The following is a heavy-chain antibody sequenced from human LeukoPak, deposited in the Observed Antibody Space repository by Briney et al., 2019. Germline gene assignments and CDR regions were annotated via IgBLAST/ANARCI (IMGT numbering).Heavy chain of an antibody. V-gene: IGHV4-39*07. Sequence: SETLSLTCTVSGDSISSSSYYWGWVRQPPGKGLEWIGTIFYSGSTYYNPSLKSRVIMSVDTSKNQFSLKLSSVTAADTAVYYCVRGRYSSGWFKNKNWFDPWGQGIPVTVSS. CDR3: VRGRYSSGWFKNKNWFDP. D-gene: IGHD6-19*01. CDR2: IFYSGST. J-gene: IGHJ5*02. CDR1: GDSISSSSYY.